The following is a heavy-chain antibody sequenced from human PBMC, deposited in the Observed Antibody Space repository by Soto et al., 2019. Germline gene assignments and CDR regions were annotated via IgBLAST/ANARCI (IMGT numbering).Heavy chain of an antibody. CDR3: ARGRSSSFDF. CDR2: TYYRSKWYN. Sequence: WQNLRLPSDLLGENVFSKPICWNWNRASPSRGLEWLGRTYYRSKWYNEYAVSVKSRLIVNLDTSTNLFSLQLNSVTSEDTAVYYCARGRSSSFDFWGQGTPVTVSS. V-gene: IGHV6-1*01. D-gene: IGHD6-13*01. J-gene: IGHJ4*02. CDR1: GENVFSKPIC.